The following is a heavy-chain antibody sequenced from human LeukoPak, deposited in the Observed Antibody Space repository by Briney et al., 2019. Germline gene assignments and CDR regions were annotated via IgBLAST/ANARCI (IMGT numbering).Heavy chain of an antibody. V-gene: IGHV1-2*06. D-gene: IGHD2-15*01. J-gene: IGHJ5*02. CDR1: GYTFTGYY. CDR3: ARDPLHCSGGSCYSSWFDP. Sequence: ASVKVSCKASGYTFTGYYMHWVRHAPGQGLEWMGRINPNSGGTNYAQKFQGRVTMTRDTSTSTAYMELSRLRSDDTAVYYCARDPLHCSGGSCYSSWFDPWGQGTLVTVSS. CDR2: INPNSGGT.